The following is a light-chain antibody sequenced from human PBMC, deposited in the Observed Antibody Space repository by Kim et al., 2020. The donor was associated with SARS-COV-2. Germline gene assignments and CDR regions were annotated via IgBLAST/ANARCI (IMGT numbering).Light chain of an antibody. CDR3: GSRDSSGNHLAV. V-gene: IGLV3-19*01. CDR1: SLRSYY. CDR2: GYN. Sequence: SSELTQDPAVSVALGQTVRITCQGDSLRSYYASWYQHKPGQAPILVIYGYNNRPLGIPDRFSGSTSANAASLTITGAQAEDEADYYCGSRDSSGNHLAVFDIWTQLT. J-gene: IGLJ2*01.